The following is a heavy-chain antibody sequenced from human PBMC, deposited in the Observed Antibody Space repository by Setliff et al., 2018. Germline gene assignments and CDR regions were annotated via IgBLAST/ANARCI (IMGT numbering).Heavy chain of an antibody. V-gene: IGHV4-38-2*02. CDR1: GDSISSTYH. CDR2: IYHSGNT. J-gene: IGHJ6*02. CDR3: AREGSYGSIRFYGMDV. Sequence: SETLSLTCNVSGDSISSTYHWGWIRQSPGKGLEWIGTIYHSGNTYYNPSLNSRVTISVDTSKNQFSLKLSSVTAADTAVYYCAREGSYGSIRFYGMDVWGQGTTVTVSS. D-gene: IGHD3-22*01.